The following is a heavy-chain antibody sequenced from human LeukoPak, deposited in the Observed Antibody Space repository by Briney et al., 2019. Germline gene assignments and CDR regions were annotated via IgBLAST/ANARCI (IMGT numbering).Heavy chain of an antibody. CDR2: ISAYNGNT. J-gene: IGHJ3*02. Sequence: GASVTVSCKASGYTFTSYGISWVRQAPGQGLEWMGWISAYNGNTNYAQKLQGRVTMTTDTSTSTACMELRSLRSDDTAVYYCARVVGDFDDAFDIWGQGTMVTVSS. CDR3: ARVVGDFDDAFDI. D-gene: IGHD1-26*01. CDR1: GYTFTSYG. V-gene: IGHV1-18*04.